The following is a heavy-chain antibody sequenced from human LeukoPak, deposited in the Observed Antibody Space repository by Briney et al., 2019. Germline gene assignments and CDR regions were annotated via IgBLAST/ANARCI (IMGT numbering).Heavy chain of an antibody. Sequence: GGSLRLSCAASGFTFSSYEMNWVRQAPGKGLEWVANIKYDGSEKYYVDSVKGRFTMSRDNAENSLHLQMNSLRAEDTAVYYCARDSVRGRPLVAFDIWGQGTMVTVSS. CDR1: GFTFSSYE. V-gene: IGHV3-7*01. CDR2: IKYDGSEK. CDR3: ARDSVRGRPLVAFDI. J-gene: IGHJ3*02. D-gene: IGHD6-6*01.